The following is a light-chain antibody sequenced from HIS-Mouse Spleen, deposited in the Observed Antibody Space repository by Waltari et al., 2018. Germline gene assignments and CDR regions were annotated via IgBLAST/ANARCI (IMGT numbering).Light chain of an antibody. CDR2: DVS. Sequence: QSALTQPRSVSGSPGQSVTISCTGTSSDVGGYNYVSWYHQRPGKAPKLMIYDVSKRPAGVPNRFSGSKSGNPASLTVSGLQAEDEADYYCCSYAGSYSYVFGTGTKVTVL. CDR1: SSDVGGYNY. CDR3: CSYAGSYSYV. J-gene: IGLJ1*01. V-gene: IGLV2-11*01.